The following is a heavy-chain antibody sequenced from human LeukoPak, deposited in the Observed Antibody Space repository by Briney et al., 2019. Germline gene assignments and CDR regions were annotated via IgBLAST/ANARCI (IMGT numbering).Heavy chain of an antibody. J-gene: IGHJ4*02. CDR2: IKQDGSEK. D-gene: IGHD6-19*01. V-gene: IGHV3-7*01. CDR1: GFTLSDYW. Sequence: GGSLRLSCAASGFTLSDYWMTWVRQAPGKGLEWVANIKQDGSEKFYVDSVKGRFTISRDNAKNSLYLQMNSLRAEDTAVYYCAREIAVAGNGGLDYWGQGTLVTVSS. CDR3: AREIAVAGNGGLDY.